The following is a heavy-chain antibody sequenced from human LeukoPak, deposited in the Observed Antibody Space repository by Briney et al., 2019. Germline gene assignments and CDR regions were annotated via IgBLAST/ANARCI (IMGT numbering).Heavy chain of an antibody. Sequence: ASVKVSCKASGYTFTGYYIHWVRQAPGQGLEWMGWINPNSGDTNYAQKFQDRVTLSRDTSISTAYIELTNLRSDDTAVYYCARPNGDYHNWFDPWGQGTLITVSS. CDR1: GYTFTGYY. J-gene: IGHJ5*02. CDR3: ARPNGDYHNWFDP. D-gene: IGHD4-17*01. CDR2: INPNSGDT. V-gene: IGHV1-2*02.